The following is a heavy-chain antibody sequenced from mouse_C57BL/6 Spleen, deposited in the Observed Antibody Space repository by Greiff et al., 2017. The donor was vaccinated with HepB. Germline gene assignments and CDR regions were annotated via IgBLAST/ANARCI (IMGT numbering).Heavy chain of an antibody. CDR3: ARMYYYGSSGYFDV. J-gene: IGHJ1*03. Sequence: VQLQQPGAELVKPGASVKLSCKASGYTFTSYWMQWVKPRPGQGLEWIGEIDPSDSYTSYNQKFKGKATLTVDTSSSTAYMQLSSLTSEDSAVYYCARMYYYGSSGYFDVWGTGTTVTGSS. CDR1: GYTFTSYW. D-gene: IGHD1-1*01. V-gene: IGHV1-50*01. CDR2: IDPSDSYT.